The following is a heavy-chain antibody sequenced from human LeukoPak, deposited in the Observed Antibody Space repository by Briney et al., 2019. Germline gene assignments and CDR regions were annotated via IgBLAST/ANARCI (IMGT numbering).Heavy chain of an antibody. V-gene: IGHV3-30*02. D-gene: IGHD2-2*01. CDR3: AKDNTRYCSSTSCYSFDY. CDR2: IRFDGSII. J-gene: IGHJ4*02. Sequence: GGSLRLSCAASGFTFNIFGMHWVRQAPGAGLAWVAFIRFDGSIIYYRDSVKGRFTISRDNSKNTLYLQMNSLRAEDTAVYYCAKDNTRYCSSTSCYSFDYWGQGTLVTVSS. CDR1: GFTFNIFG.